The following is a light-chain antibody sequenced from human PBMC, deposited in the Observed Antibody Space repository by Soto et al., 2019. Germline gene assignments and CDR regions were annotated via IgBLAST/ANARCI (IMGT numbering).Light chain of an antibody. Sequence: DIQMTQSPSNLSASVGDRVTITCRASQSISSWLAWYQQKPGKAPKLLIYDASSLESGVPSRFSGSGSGTEFTLTISSLQPDDFATYYCQQSNSYSLFGPGTKVDIK. J-gene: IGKJ3*01. V-gene: IGKV1-5*01. CDR1: QSISSW. CDR3: QQSNSYSL. CDR2: DAS.